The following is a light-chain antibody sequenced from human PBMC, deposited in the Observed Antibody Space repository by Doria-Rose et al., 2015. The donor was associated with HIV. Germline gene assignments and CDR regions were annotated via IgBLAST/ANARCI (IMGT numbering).Light chain of an antibody. CDR3: QKYDSAPLT. V-gene: IGKV1-27*01. J-gene: IGKJ5*01. Sequence: DIRVTQSPSSLSASVGDRATITCRASQGITDRLAWHQQRPGRVPKLLIYGASTLQSGVPSRFNGSGSGTDFTLTITSLQPEDVATYFCQKYDSAPLTFGQGTRLDI. CDR1: QGITDR. CDR2: GAS.